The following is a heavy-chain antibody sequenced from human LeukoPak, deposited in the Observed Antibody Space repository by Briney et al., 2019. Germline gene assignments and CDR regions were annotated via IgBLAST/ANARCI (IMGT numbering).Heavy chain of an antibody. Sequence: PGGSLRLSCAASGFTFSSYWMNWVRQAPGKGLEWVANIKQDGSEKYYVDSVKGRFTISRDNAKNSLYLQMNSLRAEDTAVYYCARGIHSGYEPPNYWGQGTLVTVSS. CDR1: GFTFSSYW. CDR2: IKQDGSEK. CDR3: ARGIHSGYEPPNY. J-gene: IGHJ4*02. V-gene: IGHV3-7*01. D-gene: IGHD5-12*01.